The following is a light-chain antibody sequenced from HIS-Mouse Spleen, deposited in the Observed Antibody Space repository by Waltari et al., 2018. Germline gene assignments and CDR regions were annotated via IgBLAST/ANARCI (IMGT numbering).Light chain of an antibody. CDR3: YSTDSSGNHRV. CDR2: EDS. Sequence: SYELTQPPSVSVSPGQTARITCSGDALPKKYAYWYQQKSGQAPVPVLYEDSKRPSGIPERFSGSSSGTMATVTISGAQVEDEADYYCYSTDSSGNHRVFGGGTKLTVL. J-gene: IGLJ2*01. CDR1: ALPKKY. V-gene: IGLV3-10*01.